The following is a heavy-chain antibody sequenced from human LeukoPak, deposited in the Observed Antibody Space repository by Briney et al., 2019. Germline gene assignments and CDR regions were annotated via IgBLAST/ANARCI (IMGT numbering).Heavy chain of an antibody. J-gene: IGHJ4*02. Sequence: SQTLSLTCAVSGGSISSGGYSWSWIRQPPGKGLEWIGYIYHSGSTYYNPSLKSRVTISVDRSKNQFSLKLSSVTAADTAVYYCARASIDYGDDSMVDYWGQGTLVTVSS. V-gene: IGHV4-30-2*01. CDR2: IYHSGST. D-gene: IGHD4-17*01. CDR3: ARASIDYGDDSMVDY. CDR1: GGSISSGGYS.